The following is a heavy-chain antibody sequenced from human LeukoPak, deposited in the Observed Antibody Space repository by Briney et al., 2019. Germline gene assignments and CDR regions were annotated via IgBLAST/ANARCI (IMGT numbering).Heavy chain of an antibody. D-gene: IGHD1-1*01. CDR3: ARAQLDLDY. CDR1: GYTFTSYY. J-gene: IGHJ4*02. CDR2: INPSGGGT. Sequence: ASVKVSCKASGYTFTSYYMHWVRQAPGQGLEWMGMINPSGGGTSYAQKFQDRVTMTRDTSTSTVYMELSSLRSEDTAVYYCARAQLDLDYWGQGTLVTVSS. V-gene: IGHV1-46*01.